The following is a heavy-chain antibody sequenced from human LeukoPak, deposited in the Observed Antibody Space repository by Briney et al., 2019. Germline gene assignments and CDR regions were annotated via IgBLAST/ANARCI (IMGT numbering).Heavy chain of an antibody. CDR1: GGSISSGGYY. V-gene: IGHV4-31*03. D-gene: IGHD3-22*01. CDR3: ARVGSYDSSGYYYVGGAFDI. CDR2: IYYSGST. Sequence: TLSLTCTVSGGSISSGGYYWSWIRQHPGKGLEWIGYIYYSGSTYYNPSLKSRVTISVDTSKNQFSLKLSSVTAADTAVYYCARVGSYDSSGYYYVGGAFDIWGQGTMVTVSS. J-gene: IGHJ3*02.